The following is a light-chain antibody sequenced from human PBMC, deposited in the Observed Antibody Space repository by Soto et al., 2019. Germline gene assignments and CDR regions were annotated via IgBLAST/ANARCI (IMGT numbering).Light chain of an antibody. CDR1: QSLLHSNGYNY. Sequence: DIAMTQSPLSLPVPPAEPASISCRSSQSLLHSNGYNYLDRYLQKPGQSPQLLIYLASIRASGVTDRFSGSGSGTDFTLKISRVEAEDVGVYYCVPAPQNPPYTFGQGTKVEIK. V-gene: IGKV2-28*01. J-gene: IGKJ2*01. CDR2: LAS. CDR3: VPAPQNPPYT.